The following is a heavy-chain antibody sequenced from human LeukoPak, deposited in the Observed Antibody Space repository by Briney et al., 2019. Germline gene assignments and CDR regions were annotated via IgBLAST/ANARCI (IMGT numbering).Heavy chain of an antibody. D-gene: IGHD6-19*01. CDR2: ISSSSSTI. J-gene: IGHJ4*02. V-gene: IGHV3-48*01. CDR3: ARDLERLAGTSRFDY. CDR1: GFTFSSYS. Sequence: GGSLRLSCAASGFTFSSYSMNWVRQAPGKGLEWVSYISSSSSTIYYADSVKGRFTISRDNAKNSLYLQMNSLRAEDTAVYYCARDLERLAGTSRFDYWGQGTLVTVSS.